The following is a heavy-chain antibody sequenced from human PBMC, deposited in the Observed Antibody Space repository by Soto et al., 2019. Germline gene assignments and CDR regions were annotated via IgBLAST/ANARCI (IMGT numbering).Heavy chain of an antibody. J-gene: IGHJ6*02. V-gene: IGHV1-2*02. CDR2: INPNSGGT. Sequence: ASVKVSCKASGYTFTGYYMHWVRQAPGQGLEWMGWINPNSGGTNYAQKFQGRVTMTRDTSISTAYMELSRLRSDDTAVYYCARDLQVVPAATLIGMAVWGQGTTVTVSS. D-gene: IGHD2-2*01. CDR3: ARDLQVVPAATLIGMAV. CDR1: GYTFTGYY.